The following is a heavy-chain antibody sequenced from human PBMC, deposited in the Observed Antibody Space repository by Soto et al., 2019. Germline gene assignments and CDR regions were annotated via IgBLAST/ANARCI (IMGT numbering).Heavy chain of an antibody. J-gene: IGHJ4*02. CDR1: GYTFTGYY. Sequence: QVQLVQSGAEVKKPGASVKVSCKASGYTFTGYYMHWVRQAPGQGLEWMGWINPNSGDTNYAQKFQGRVTMTRDTSISTAYMELSRLRSDDTAVYYCARDREPVVPSDYWGQGTLVTVSS. D-gene: IGHD2-2*01. CDR3: ARDREPVVPSDY. CDR2: INPNSGDT. V-gene: IGHV1-2*02.